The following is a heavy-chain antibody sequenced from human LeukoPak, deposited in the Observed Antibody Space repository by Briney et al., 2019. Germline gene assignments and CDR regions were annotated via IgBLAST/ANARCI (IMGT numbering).Heavy chain of an antibody. Sequence: GGSLRLSCAASGFTFSSYAMSWVRQAPGKGLEWVSVISGSGGSTYYADSVKGRFTISRNNSKNTLYLQMNSLRAEDTAVYYCAKNSGSYPPVDYWGQGTLVTVSS. CDR2: ISGSGGST. D-gene: IGHD1-26*01. CDR1: GFTFSSYA. CDR3: AKNSGSYPPVDY. V-gene: IGHV3-23*01. J-gene: IGHJ4*02.